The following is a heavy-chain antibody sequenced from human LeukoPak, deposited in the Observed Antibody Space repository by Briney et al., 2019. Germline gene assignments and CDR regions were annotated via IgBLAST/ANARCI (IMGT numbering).Heavy chain of an antibody. D-gene: IGHD3-9*01. Sequence: SETLSLSCSVSGGSIRNYYWSWIRQSPGKELEWIGYIYNGGSINYNPSLTSRVTISVDTSKNQFSLRLTSVTAADTAMYYCATNYNILAGYYMGLVYWGQGTLVTVSS. CDR2: IYNGGSI. J-gene: IGHJ4*02. CDR1: GGSIRNYY. CDR3: ATNYNILAGYYMGLVY. V-gene: IGHV4-59*01.